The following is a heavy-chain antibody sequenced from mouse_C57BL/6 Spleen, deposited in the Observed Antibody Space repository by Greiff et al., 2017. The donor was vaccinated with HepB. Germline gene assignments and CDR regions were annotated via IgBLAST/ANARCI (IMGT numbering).Heavy chain of an antibody. J-gene: IGHJ2*01. CDR2: ISGGGGNT. Sequence: EVQLVESGGGLVKPGGSLKLSCAASGFTFSSYTMSWVRQTPEKRLEWVATISGGGGNTYYPDSVKGRFTISRDNAKNTLYLQMSSLRSEDTALYYCARHIYYFDYWGQGTTLTVSS. CDR3: ARHIYYFDY. CDR1: GFTFSSYT. V-gene: IGHV5-9*01.